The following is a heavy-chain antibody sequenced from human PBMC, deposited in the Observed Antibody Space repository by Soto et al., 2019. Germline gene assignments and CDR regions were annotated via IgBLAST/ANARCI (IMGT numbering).Heavy chain of an antibody. Sequence: GGSLRLSCAASGFTFSSYAMSWVRQAPGKGLEWVSAISGSGGSTYYADSVKGRFTISTDNSKNTLYLQMNSLRAEDTAVYYCAKNPRNSGWSDSAQGTLVTVSS. CDR1: GFTFSSYA. V-gene: IGHV3-23*01. CDR3: AKNPRNSGWSD. J-gene: IGHJ4*02. D-gene: IGHD6-19*01. CDR2: ISGSGGST.